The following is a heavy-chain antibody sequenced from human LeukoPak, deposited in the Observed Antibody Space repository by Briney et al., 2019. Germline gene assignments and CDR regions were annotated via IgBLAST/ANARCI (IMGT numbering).Heavy chain of an antibody. D-gene: IGHD3-10*01. Sequence: SQTLSLTCTVSGGSISSQNYYWSWIRQPAGKGLEWIGRMYTSGGTNCNPSLQSRVTISLDTSKNQFSLRLSSVTAADTAIYYCARDPNSYGSGSYYFDYWGQGILVTVSS. CDR2: MYTSGGT. J-gene: IGHJ4*02. CDR1: GGSISSQNYY. V-gene: IGHV4-61*02. CDR3: ARDPNSYGSGSYYFDY.